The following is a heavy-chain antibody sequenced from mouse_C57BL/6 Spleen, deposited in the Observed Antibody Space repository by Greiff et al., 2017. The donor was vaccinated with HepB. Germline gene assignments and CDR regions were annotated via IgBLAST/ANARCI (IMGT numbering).Heavy chain of an antibody. D-gene: IGHD1-1*01. CDR3: ARGGYYGSRYFDV. V-gene: IGHV1-85*01. CDR2: IYPRDGST. Sequence: VQLQQSGPELVKPGASVKLSCKASGYTFTSYDINWVKQRPGQGLEWIGWIYPRDGSTKYNEKFKGKATLTVDKSSSTAYMELHSLTSEDSAVYFGARGGYYGSRYFDVWGTGTTVTVSS. J-gene: IGHJ1*03. CDR1: GYTFTSYD.